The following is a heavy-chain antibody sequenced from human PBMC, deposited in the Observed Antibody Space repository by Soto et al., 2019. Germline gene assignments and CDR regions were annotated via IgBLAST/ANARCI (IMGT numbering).Heavy chain of an antibody. CDR2: IYYSGST. D-gene: IGHD2-15*01. CDR3: ARVYCSGGSCYRFDY. V-gene: IGHV4-31*03. Sequence: SETLSLTCTVSGGSISSGACYWSWIRQHPGRGLEWIGHIYYSGSTFYNSSLKSRVTISVDTSKNQFSLKLSSVTAADTAVYYCARVYCSGGSCYRFDYWGQGTLVTVSS. J-gene: IGHJ4*02. CDR1: GGSISSGACY.